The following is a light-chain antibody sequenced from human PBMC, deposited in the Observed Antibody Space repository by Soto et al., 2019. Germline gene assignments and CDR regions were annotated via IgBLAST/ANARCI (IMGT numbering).Light chain of an antibody. Sequence: EIVLTQSPGTLSLSPGESTTLSCRASQSVNSRFLAWYQHKPGQAPRLLIYAASTRATGIPDRFSGSASGTDFTLTISRLEREVFAVYYCQQYGDSPPNTFGQGTKLEIK. CDR1: QSVNSRF. CDR2: AAS. J-gene: IGKJ2*01. CDR3: QQYGDSPPNT. V-gene: IGKV3-20*01.